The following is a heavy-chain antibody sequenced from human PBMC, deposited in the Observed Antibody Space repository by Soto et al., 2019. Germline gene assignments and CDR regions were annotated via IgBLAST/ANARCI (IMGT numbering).Heavy chain of an antibody. D-gene: IGHD6-19*01. Sequence: QVQLVQSGAEVRKPEAPVKVSCKTSGNILSAYAIQWVRQAPGDSLAWMGWINALHGNTRYSQKLKGRVAYPRGTSARVDYMELSSMRPEDTAIYYCARSLGVAGRFDSWGQGTLVTVSS. CDR1: GNILSAYA. J-gene: IGHJ4*02. CDR3: ARSLGVAGRFDS. V-gene: IGHV1-3*01. CDR2: INALHGNT.